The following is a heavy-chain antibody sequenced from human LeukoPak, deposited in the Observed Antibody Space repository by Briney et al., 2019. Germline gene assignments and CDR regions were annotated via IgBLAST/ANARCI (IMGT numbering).Heavy chain of an antibody. D-gene: IGHD3-9*01. CDR2: ISSSGSTI. V-gene: IGHV3-11*04. Sequence: PGGSLRLSCAASGFTFSNAWMSWVRQAPGKGLEWVSYISSSGSTIYYADSVKGRFTISRDNAKNSLYLQMNSLRAEDTAVYYCARGTYDILTGYYPFFDYWGQGTLVTVSS. CDR3: ARGTYDILTGYYPFFDY. CDR1: GFTFSNAW. J-gene: IGHJ4*02.